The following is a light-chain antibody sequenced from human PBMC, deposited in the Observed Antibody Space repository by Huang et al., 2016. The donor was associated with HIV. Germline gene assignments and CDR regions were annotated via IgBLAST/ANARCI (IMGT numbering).Light chain of an antibody. CDR2: ATS. V-gene: IGKV1-39*01. J-gene: IGKJ2*01. Sequence: DIQVTQSPSSLSASVGDRVTITCRASQSIRTYLTWYQQRPGAAPNLLIFATSSLQSGAPSRFSGNGSGRDFTLTITNLQPEDFATYYCQQSFATPYTFGQGTTLEIK. CDR1: QSIRTY. CDR3: QQSFATPYT.